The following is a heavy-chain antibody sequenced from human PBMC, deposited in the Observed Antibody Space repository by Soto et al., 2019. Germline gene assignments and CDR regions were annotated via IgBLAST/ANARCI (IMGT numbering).Heavy chain of an antibody. CDR1: GGSFSGYY. V-gene: IGHV4-34*01. Sequence: QVQLQQWGAGLLKPSETLSLTCAVYGGSFSGYYWSWIRQPPGKGLAWIGEINHSGSTNYNPSLKSRVTISVDTSKNQFSLKLSSVTAADTVVYYCAGGPVYDFDYWGQGTLVTVSS. CDR2: INHSGST. D-gene: IGHD1-20*01. J-gene: IGHJ4*02. CDR3: AGGPVYDFDY.